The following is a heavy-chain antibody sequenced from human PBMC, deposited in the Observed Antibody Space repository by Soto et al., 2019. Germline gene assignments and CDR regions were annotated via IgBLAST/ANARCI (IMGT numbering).Heavy chain of an antibody. Sequence: SETLSLTXAVSGGSLSSSQWWTWVRQPPGKGLEWIGEVDHSGNTNSNQSLKSRVSISIDHSQNQFSLELRSVTAADTAVYYCAGRVGVRPYWGQGALVTVSS. J-gene: IGHJ4*02. D-gene: IGHD2-15*01. CDR2: VDHSGNT. CDR1: GGSLSSSQW. CDR3: AGRVGVRPY. V-gene: IGHV4-4*02.